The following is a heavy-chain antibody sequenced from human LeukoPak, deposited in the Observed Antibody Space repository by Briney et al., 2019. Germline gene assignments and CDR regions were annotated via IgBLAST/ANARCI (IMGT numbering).Heavy chain of an antibody. CDR1: GYTFTSYY. CDR2: INPSGGST. V-gene: IGHV1-46*01. J-gene: IGHJ4*02. CDR3: ARDGIAVAGTWY. Sequence: ASVKVSRKASGYTFTSYYMHWVRQAPGQGLEWMGIINPSGGSTSYAQKFQGRVTMTRDTSTSTVYMGLSSLRSEDTAVYYCARDGIAVAGTWYWGQGTLVTVSS. D-gene: IGHD6-19*01.